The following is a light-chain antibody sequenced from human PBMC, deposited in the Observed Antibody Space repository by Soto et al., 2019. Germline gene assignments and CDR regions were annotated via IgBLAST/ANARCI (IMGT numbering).Light chain of an antibody. Sequence: DIHMTQSPSTLSGSVGDRVTITCRASQTISSWLAWYQQKPGKAPKLLIYKASTLKSGVPSRFSGSGSGTEFTLTISSLQPEDFATYYCLQDYNYPRTFGQGTTGDIK. CDR3: LQDYNYPRT. CDR1: QTISSW. J-gene: IGKJ1*01. V-gene: IGKV1-5*03. CDR2: KAS.